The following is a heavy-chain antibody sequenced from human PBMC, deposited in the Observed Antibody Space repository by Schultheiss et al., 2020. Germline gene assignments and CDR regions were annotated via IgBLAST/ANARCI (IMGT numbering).Heavy chain of an antibody. Sequence: SCAASGFTFSSYGMHWVRQATGKGLEWVAVISYDGSNKYYADSVKGRFTISRDNSKNTLYLQMNSLRAEDTAVYYCAKTALIAGMDVWGQGTTVTVSS. J-gene: IGHJ6*02. D-gene: IGHD3-22*01. V-gene: IGHV3-30*18. CDR1: GFTFSSYG. CDR2: ISYDGSNK. CDR3: AKTALIAGMDV.